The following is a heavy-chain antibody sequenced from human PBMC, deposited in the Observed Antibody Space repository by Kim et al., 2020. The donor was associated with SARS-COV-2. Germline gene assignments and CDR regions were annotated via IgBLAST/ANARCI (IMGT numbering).Heavy chain of an antibody. V-gene: IGHV3-23*01. D-gene: IGHD6-19*01. CDR1: GFTFSSYA. Sequence: GGSLRLSCAASGFTFSSYAMSWVRQAPGKGLEWVSAISGSGGSTYYADSVKGRFTISRDNSKNTLYLQMNSLRAEDTAVYYCLRWEKQWLVEAAFDYWGQGTLVTVSS. CDR2: ISGSGGST. J-gene: IGHJ4*02. CDR3: LRWEKQWLVEAAFDY.